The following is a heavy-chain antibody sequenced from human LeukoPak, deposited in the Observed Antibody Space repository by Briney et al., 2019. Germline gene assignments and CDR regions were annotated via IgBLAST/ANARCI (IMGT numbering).Heavy chain of an antibody. J-gene: IGHJ4*02. V-gene: IGHV3-30*04. D-gene: IGHD2-21*01. CDR1: GFTFSSYA. CDR3: ARDASYSHPFGD. CDR2: ISYDGSNK. Sequence: GRSLRLSCAASGFTFSSYAMHWVRQAPGKGLEWVAVISYDGSNKYYADSVKGRFTISRDNSKNTLYLQMNSLRAEDTAVYYCARDASYSHPFGDWGQGTLVTVSS.